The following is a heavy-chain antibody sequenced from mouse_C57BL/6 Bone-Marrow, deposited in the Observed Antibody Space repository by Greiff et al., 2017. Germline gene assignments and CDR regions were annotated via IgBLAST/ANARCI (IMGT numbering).Heavy chain of an antibody. D-gene: IGHD3-2*02. Sequence: QVQLQQSGAELARPGASVKLSCKASGYTFTSYGISWVKQRTGQGLEWIGEIYPRSGNTYYNEKFKGKATLTADKSSSTAYMELRSLTSEDSAVYFCARSPAQATGAYWGQGTLVTVSA. V-gene: IGHV1-81*01. CDR3: ARSPAQATGAY. CDR1: GYTFTSYG. J-gene: IGHJ3*01. CDR2: IYPRSGNT.